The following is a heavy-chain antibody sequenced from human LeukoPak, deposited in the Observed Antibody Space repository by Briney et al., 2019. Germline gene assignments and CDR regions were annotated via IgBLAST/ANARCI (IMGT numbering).Heavy chain of an antibody. CDR2: INSDSGGT. Sequence: GASVKVSCKASGYTFTGHYMHWVRQAPGQGLEWMGWINSDSGGTKYAQKFQGSVIMTRVTSISTAYMELSRLKSDGTAVYYCARGRVHSWSDAFDIWGQGTTVTVSS. D-gene: IGHD1-1*01. CDR1: GYTFTGHY. CDR3: ARGRVHSWSDAFDI. J-gene: IGHJ3*02. V-gene: IGHV1-2*02.